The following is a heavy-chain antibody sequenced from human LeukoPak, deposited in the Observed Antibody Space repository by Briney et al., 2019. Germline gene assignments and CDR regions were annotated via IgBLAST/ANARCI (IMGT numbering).Heavy chain of an antibody. J-gene: IGHJ3*02. D-gene: IGHD3-10*01. CDR3: ARMIYGSGSYLDAFDI. Sequence: GGSLRLSCAASGFTFDDYGMSWVRQAPGKGLEWVSGINWNGGSTGYADSVKGRFTISRDNTKNSLYLQMNSLRAEDTALYHCARMIYGSGSYLDAFDIWGQGTMVTVSS. CDR2: INWNGGST. V-gene: IGHV3-20*01. CDR1: GFTFDDYG.